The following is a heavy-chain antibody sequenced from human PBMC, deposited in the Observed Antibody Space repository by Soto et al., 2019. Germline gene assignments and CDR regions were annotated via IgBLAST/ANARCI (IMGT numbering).Heavy chain of an antibody. D-gene: IGHD6-13*01. V-gene: IGHV1-69*05. CDR2: IIPIFGTA. CDR1: GYTFTSYG. Sequence: GASVKVSCKASGYTFTSYGISWVRQAPGQGLEWMGGIIPIFGTANYAQKFQGRVTMTRDTSTSTVYMELSSLRSEDTAVHYCARVGQQLVDYWGQGTLVTVSS. CDR3: ARVGQQLVDY. J-gene: IGHJ4*02.